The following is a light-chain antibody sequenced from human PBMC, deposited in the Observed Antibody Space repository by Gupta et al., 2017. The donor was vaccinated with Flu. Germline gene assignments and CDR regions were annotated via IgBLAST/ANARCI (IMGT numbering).Light chain of an antibody. CDR2: AAS. CDR3: QQIYNSPPT. V-gene: IGKV1-39*01. Sequence: PSSLSASVGDRVTITCRTSQTIINYLNWYQHKPGKAPKLLIYAASNLQSGVPSRFSGSGSGADFSLTISSLQPEDFATYFCQQIYNSPPTFGGGTKVEIK. J-gene: IGKJ4*01. CDR1: QTIINY.